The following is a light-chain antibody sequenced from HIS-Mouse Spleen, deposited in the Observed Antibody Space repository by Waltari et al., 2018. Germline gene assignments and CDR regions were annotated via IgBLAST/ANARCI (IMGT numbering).Light chain of an antibody. J-gene: IGLJ2*01. Sequence: SYELTQPPSVSVSPGQTASITCSGDQLGDKYACWYQQKPGQSPVPVIYQDSKRPSGIPERFSGSNSGNTATLTISGTQAMDEADYYCQAWDSSTVVFGGGTKLTVL. V-gene: IGLV3-1*01. CDR3: QAWDSSTVV. CDR1: QLGDKY. CDR2: QDS.